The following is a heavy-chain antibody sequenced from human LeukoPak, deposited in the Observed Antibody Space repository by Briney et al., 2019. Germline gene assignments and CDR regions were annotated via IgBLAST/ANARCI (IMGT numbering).Heavy chain of an antibody. J-gene: IGHJ4*02. Sequence: PGGSLRLSCAASGFTFSSYEMNWVRQAPGKGLEWVSYISSSGSTIHYADSVKGRFTISRDNAKNSLYLQMNSLRAEDTAVYYCASLYQYYYDSSGYSDYWGQGTLVTVSS. CDR3: ASLYQYYYDSSGYSDY. CDR2: ISSSGSTI. CDR1: GFTFSSYE. D-gene: IGHD3-22*01. V-gene: IGHV3-48*03.